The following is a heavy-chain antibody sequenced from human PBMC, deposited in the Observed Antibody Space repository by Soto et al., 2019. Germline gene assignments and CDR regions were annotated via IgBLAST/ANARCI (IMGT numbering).Heavy chain of an antibody. CDR2: IYYSGST. CDR1: GGSISSSSYY. CDR3: AGHKAGVRWFGELFPYYFDY. D-gene: IGHD3-10*01. J-gene: IGHJ4*02. V-gene: IGHV4-39*01. Sequence: QLQLQESGPGLVKPSETLSLTCTVSGGSISSSSYYWGWIRQPPGKGLEWIGSIYYSGSTYYNPSLKSRVTISVSTSKNQFSLKVSSVTAAGTAVYFCAGHKAGVRWFGELFPYYFDYWGQGTLVTVSS.